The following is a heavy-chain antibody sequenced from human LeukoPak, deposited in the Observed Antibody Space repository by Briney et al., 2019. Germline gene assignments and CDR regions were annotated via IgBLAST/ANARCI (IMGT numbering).Heavy chain of an antibody. Sequence: SETLSLTCTVSGGSISSGSYYWSWIRQPAGKGLEWIGRIYTSGSTNYNPSLKSRVTMSVDTSKNQFSLKLSSVTAADTAVYYCARDLALEGGAEYYFDYWGQGTLVTVSS. D-gene: IGHD3-16*01. V-gene: IGHV4-61*02. J-gene: IGHJ4*02. CDR2: IYTSGST. CDR1: GGSISSGSYY. CDR3: ARDLALEGGAEYYFDY.